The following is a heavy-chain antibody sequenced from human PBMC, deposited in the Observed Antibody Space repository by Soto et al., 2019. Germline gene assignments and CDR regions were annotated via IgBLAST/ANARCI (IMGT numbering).Heavy chain of an antibody. J-gene: IGHJ5*02. CDR1: GCNCSSYS. Sequence: GGSLRLSCAASGCNCSSYSMNWVRQAPGKGLEWVSSISSSSSYIYYADSVKGRFTISRDNAKDSLYLQMNSLRAEDTAVYYCAIAAHHNWFDPWGQGTLVTVSS. CDR2: ISSSSSYI. V-gene: IGHV3-21*01. CDR3: AIAAHHNWFDP. D-gene: IGHD6-6*01.